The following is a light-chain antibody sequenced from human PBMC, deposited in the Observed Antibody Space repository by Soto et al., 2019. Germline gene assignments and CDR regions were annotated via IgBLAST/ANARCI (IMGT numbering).Light chain of an antibody. Sequence: AIQVTQSPSSLSASVGDRVTITCRATQGYRRDLGWYQQKPGKAPKLLIYAASDLQAEVPSRFSGSGSGTDFTLTISSLQAEDFATNYCRQGHDYQWTFGQRTKGDIK. V-gene: IGKV1-6*01. CDR3: RQGHDYQWT. J-gene: IGKJ2*02. CDR1: QGYRRD. CDR2: AAS.